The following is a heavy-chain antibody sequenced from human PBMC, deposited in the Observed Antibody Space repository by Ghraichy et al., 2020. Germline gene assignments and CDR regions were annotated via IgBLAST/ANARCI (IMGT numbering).Heavy chain of an antibody. J-gene: IGHJ5*02. CDR2: ISSSDSST. Sequence: GGSLRLSCGASGFTFRNYAMSWVRQAPGKGLEWVSTISSSDSSTYYADSVKGRFTISRDNSKNTLYLQMNSLRAEDTAVYYCAKDGLYISSRGLWNRGADQGGWFDPWGQGTLVTVSS. V-gene: IGHV3-23*01. D-gene: IGHD6-13*01. CDR3: AKDGLYISSRGLWNRGADQGGWFDP. CDR1: GFTFRNYA.